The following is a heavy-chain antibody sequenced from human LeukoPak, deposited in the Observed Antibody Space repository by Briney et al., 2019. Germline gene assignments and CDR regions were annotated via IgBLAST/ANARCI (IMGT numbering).Heavy chain of an antibody. J-gene: IGHJ4*02. CDR1: GFTFDDYA. Sequence: TGGSLRLSCAASGFTFDDYAMHWVRQAPGKGLEWVSLISGDGGSTYYADSVKGRFTISRDNSKNSLYLQMNSLRTEDTALYYCAKDKSDYGDPEDFDYWGQGTLVTVSS. CDR2: ISGDGGST. V-gene: IGHV3-43*02. CDR3: AKDKSDYGDPEDFDY. D-gene: IGHD4-17*01.